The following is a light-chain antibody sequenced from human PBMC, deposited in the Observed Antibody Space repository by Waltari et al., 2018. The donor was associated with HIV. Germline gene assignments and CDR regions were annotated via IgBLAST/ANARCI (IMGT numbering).Light chain of an antibody. CDR2: GFN. V-gene: IGLV1-40*01. CDR1: TSNVGSGHD. CDR3: QSYDSTLSAVI. J-gene: IGLJ2*01. Sequence: QSVLTQPPSVSGAPGQRVTISCTGSTSNVGSGHDVHWYQHLLGTAPKLLINGFNSPPSGVPDRFSGSKSGTSASLAITGLQAEDEADYYCQSYDSTLSAVIFGGGTKLTVL.